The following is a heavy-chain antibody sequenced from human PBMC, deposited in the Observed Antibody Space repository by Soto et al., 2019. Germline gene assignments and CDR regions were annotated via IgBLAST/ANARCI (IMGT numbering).Heavy chain of an antibody. CDR2: ISGSGGST. Sequence: PWGSLSLSCAASGFTFSIFAMSWVRQSPGKGLEWVSTISGSGGSTYYADAVKGRFSISRDNSMGTLYLQMKSLRVEDTAIYYCAKEVSLGSTVDLGYWGQGTLVTVSS. V-gene: IGHV3-23*01. D-gene: IGHD7-27*01. CDR3: AKEVSLGSTVDLGY. CDR1: GFTFSIFA. J-gene: IGHJ4*02.